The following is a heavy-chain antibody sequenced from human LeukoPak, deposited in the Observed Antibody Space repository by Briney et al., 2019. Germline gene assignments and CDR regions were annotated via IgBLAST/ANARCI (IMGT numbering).Heavy chain of an antibody. Sequence: GGSLRLSCAASGFTFSSYAMSWVRQAPGKGLEWVSAISGSGGSAYYADSVKGRFTISRDNSKNTLYLQMNSLRAEDTAVYYCAKSTYDFWSGYRLDYWGQGTLVTVSS. D-gene: IGHD3-3*01. CDR2: ISGSGGSA. J-gene: IGHJ4*02. CDR3: AKSTYDFWSGYRLDY. CDR1: GFTFSSYA. V-gene: IGHV3-23*01.